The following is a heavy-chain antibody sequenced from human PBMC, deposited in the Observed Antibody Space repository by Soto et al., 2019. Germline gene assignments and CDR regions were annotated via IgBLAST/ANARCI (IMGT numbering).Heavy chain of an antibody. D-gene: IGHD3-22*01. CDR1: GGSFSGYY. J-gene: IGHJ3*02. V-gene: IGHV4-34*01. CDR3: ARVTTYYYDSSGYYPDAFDI. CDR2: INHSGST. Sequence: SETLSLTCAVYGGSFSGYYWSWIRQPPGKGLEWIGEINHSGSTNYNPSLKSRVTISIDRSKNQFSLKLSSVTAADTAVYYCARVTTYYYDSSGYYPDAFDIWGQGTKVTVSS.